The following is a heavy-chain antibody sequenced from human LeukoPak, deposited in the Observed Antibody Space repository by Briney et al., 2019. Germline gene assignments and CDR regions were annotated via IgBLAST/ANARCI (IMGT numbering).Heavy chain of an antibody. CDR2: ISSSSSTI. D-gene: IGHD3-3*01. Sequence: GGSLRLSCAASGFTFSSYSMNWVRQAPGKGLEWVSYISSSSSTIYYADSVKGRFTISRDNSKNTLYLQMNSLRAEDTAVYCCAREGPDWYPISDFWSGYLSVQFDYWGQGTLVTVSS. CDR1: GFTFSSYS. V-gene: IGHV3-48*01. CDR3: AREGPDWYPISDFWSGYLSVQFDY. J-gene: IGHJ4*02.